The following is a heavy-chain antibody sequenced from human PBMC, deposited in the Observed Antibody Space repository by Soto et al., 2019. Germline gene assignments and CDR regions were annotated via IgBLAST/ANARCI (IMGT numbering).Heavy chain of an antibody. CDR2: IIPIFGTA. V-gene: IGHV1-69*14. Sequence: QVQLVQSGAEVKKPGSSVKVSCKASGGTFSSYAISWVRQAPGQGLEWMGGIIPIFGTANYAQKFQGRVKVTADKYTSTANMELSSRRSEDTAVYYCARDLDPGSIAVAGNLYFQHWGQGTLVTVSS. CDR1: GGTFSSYA. J-gene: IGHJ1*01. D-gene: IGHD6-19*01. CDR3: ARDLDPGSIAVAGNLYFQH.